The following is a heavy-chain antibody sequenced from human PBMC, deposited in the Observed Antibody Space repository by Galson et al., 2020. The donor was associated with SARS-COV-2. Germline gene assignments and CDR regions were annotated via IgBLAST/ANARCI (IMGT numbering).Heavy chain of an antibody. Sequence: SETLSLTCAVYGGSFSGYYWSWIRQPPGKGLEWIGEINHSGSTNYNPSLKSRVTISVDTSKNQFSLKLSSVTAADTAVYYCARGDAAAGHEDYWGQGTLVTVSS. CDR3: ARGDAAAGHEDY. CDR2: INHSGST. CDR1: GGSFSGYY. D-gene: IGHD6-13*01. J-gene: IGHJ4*02. V-gene: IGHV4-34*01.